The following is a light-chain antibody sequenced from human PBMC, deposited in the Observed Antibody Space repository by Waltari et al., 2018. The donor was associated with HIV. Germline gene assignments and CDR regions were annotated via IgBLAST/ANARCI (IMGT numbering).Light chain of an antibody. J-gene: IGLJ1*01. Sequence: QSALTQPASVSGSPGQSITISCTGASSDVGYYNYVSWYQQQPGKAPKLMIYDVSNRPSGGSNRFSGSKSGNTASLTISGLQAEDEADYYCATWNDSLSGYVFGTGTKVTV. CDR1: SSDVGYYNY. V-gene: IGLV2-14*03. CDR3: ATWNDSLSGYV. CDR2: DVS.